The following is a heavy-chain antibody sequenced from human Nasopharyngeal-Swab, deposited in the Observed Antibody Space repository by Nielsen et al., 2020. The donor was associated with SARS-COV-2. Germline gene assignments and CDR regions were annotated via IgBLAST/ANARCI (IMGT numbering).Heavy chain of an antibody. CDR2: INPNSGDT. V-gene: IGHV1-2*06. Sequence: ASVKVSCKASGYTFTDYYMHWVRQAPGQGLEWMGRINPNSGDTNYAQKFQGRVTMTRDTSISTAYMELSRLRSVDTAVYYCARVYSRSFEYWGQGTQVTVSS. J-gene: IGHJ4*02. CDR1: GYTFTDYY. D-gene: IGHD6-6*01. CDR3: ARVYSRSFEY.